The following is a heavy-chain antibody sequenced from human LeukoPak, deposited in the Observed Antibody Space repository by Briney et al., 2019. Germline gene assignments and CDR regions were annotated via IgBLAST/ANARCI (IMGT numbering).Heavy chain of an antibody. CDR3: AKSMGGWYGYYFYYMDV. V-gene: IGHV3-23*01. Sequence: GGSLRLSCAASGFTFSNYAMNWVRRAPGKGLEWVSTISVSGGSTYYADSVKGRFTISRDNSNNTLYLQMNSLRAEDTAVYYCAKSMGGWYGYYFYYMDVWGKGTTVTVSS. D-gene: IGHD6-19*01. J-gene: IGHJ6*03. CDR2: ISVSGGST. CDR1: GFTFSNYA.